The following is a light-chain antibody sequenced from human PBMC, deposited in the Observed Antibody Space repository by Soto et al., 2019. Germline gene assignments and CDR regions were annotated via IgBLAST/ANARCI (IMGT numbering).Light chain of an antibody. J-gene: IGKJ2*02. CDR3: QQYNTYSWT. V-gene: IGKV1-5*03. Sequence: EIQMTQSPSTLSASVGDRVTITCRASDYVSSWVAWYQQKPGKAPNLLIHSASTLERGVPPRFSGSGSGTEFTLTITSLQPADFATYCCQQYNTYSWTFGQGTQL. CDR2: SAS. CDR1: DYVSSW.